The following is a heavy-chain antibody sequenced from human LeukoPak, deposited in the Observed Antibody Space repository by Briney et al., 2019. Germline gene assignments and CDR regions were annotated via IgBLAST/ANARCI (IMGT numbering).Heavy chain of an antibody. V-gene: IGHV3-15*01. CDR2: IKSKTDGGTT. CDR3: TTYGYCSGGSCYWHY. D-gene: IGHD2-15*01. CDR1: GFTFSNAW. Sequence: GGSLRLSCAASGFTFSNAWMSLVRQAPGKGLEWVDRIKSKTDGGTTDYAAPVKGRFTISRDDSKNTLYLQMNSLKTEDTAVYYCTTYGYCSGGSCYWHYWGQGTLVTVSS. J-gene: IGHJ4*02.